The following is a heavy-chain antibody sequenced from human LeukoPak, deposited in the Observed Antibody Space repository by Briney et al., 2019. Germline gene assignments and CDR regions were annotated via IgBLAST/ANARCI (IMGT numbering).Heavy chain of an antibody. D-gene: IGHD2-21*01. CDR1: GFTFSTYS. J-gene: IGHJ6*03. CDR3: ARDRRTYSHYMDF. Sequence: PGGSLRLSCAASGFTFSTYSTDWVRQAPGKGLEWVASISSSSYIYHADSVQGRFTISRDNAKNSLYLQMNSLRAEDTAVYYCARDRRTYSHYMDFGGKGTTVTVSS. V-gene: IGHV3-21*01. CDR2: ISSSSYI.